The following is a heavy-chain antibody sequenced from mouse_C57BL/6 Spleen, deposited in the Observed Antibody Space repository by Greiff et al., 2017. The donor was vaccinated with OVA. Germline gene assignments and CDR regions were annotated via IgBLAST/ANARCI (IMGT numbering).Heavy chain of an antibody. V-gene: IGHV14-4*01. CDR3: TTPLLGY. J-gene: IGHJ2*01. Sequence: VQLKQSGAELVRPGASVKLSCTASGFNIKDDYMHWVKPRPEQGLEWIGWIDPENGDTEYASKFQGKATITADTSSNTAYLQLSSLTSEDTAVYYCTTPLLGYWGQGTTLTVSS. CDR1: GFNIKDDY. CDR2: IDPENGDT. D-gene: IGHD2-10*01.